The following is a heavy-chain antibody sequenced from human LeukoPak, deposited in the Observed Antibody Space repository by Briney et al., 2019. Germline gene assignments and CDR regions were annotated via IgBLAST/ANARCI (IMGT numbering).Heavy chain of an antibody. D-gene: IGHD3-10*01. CDR3: AKDRPLLWFGPTDA. CDR2: VSSTGSGT. J-gene: IGHJ5*02. Sequence: PGGSLRLSCVASGFTFSTYGMSWVRQAPGKGLEWVAAVSSTGSGTYYPDSLKGRFIISRDNSQNTVFLQMNSLRPEDTASYFCAKDRPLLWFGPTDAWGQGILVTVSS. CDR1: GFTFSTYG. V-gene: IGHV3-23*01.